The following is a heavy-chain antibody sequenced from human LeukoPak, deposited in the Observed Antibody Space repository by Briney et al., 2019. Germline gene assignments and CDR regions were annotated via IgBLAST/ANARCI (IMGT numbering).Heavy chain of an antibody. J-gene: IGHJ1*01. CDR3: ASYQQQLGQVFQH. Sequence: GGSLRLSCAASGFTFSSYGMHWVRQAPGKGLVWVSRINSDGSSTSYADSVKGRFTISRDNAKNTLYLQMNSLRAEDTAVYYCASYQQQLGQVFQHWGQGTLVTVSS. CDR1: GFTFSSYG. CDR2: INSDGSST. V-gene: IGHV3-74*01. D-gene: IGHD6-13*01.